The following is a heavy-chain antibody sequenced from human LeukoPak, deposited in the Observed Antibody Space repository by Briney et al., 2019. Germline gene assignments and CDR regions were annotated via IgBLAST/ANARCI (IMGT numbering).Heavy chain of an antibody. D-gene: IGHD3-10*02. CDR3: AELGITMIGGV. V-gene: IGHV3-21*01. CDR2: ISYSSTYI. Sequence: GGSLRLSCAASGFTFSNYSMNWVRQAPGKGLEWVSSISYSSTYIYYADSVKGRFTISRHNAKNSLYLQMNSLRAEDTAVYYCAELGITMIGGVWGKGTTVTISS. CDR1: GFTFSNYS. J-gene: IGHJ6*04.